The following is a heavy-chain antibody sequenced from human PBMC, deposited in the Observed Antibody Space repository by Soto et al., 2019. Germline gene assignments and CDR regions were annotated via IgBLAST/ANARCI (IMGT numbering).Heavy chain of an antibody. CDR3: ARHLPPYYYDSSGYYYYYYYGMDV. CDR1: GGTFSSYA. D-gene: IGHD3-22*01. V-gene: IGHV1-69*06. Sequence: GASVKVSCKASGGTFSSYAISWVRQAPGQGLEWMGGIIPIFGTANYAQKFQGRVTITADKSTSTAYMELSSLRSEDTAVYYCARHLPPYYYDSSGYYYYYYYGMDVWGQGTTVTVSS. J-gene: IGHJ6*02. CDR2: IIPIFGTA.